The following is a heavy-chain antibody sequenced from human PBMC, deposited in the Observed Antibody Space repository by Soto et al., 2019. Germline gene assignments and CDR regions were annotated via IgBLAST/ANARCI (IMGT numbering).Heavy chain of an antibody. Sequence: QVQLVQSGAEMKEPGDSVRVSCEASGYTFTSYYIHWVRQAPGQGLEWMGWINPKFGDTTYAQDFQGRVSMTSDMSIRTVYKELSRLTSDDTAIYSCARNIDYYYGPGSGKGHGYWGQVTTVTVFS. J-gene: IGHJ6*02. D-gene: IGHD3-10*01. CDR1: GYTFTSYY. CDR2: INPKFGDT. CDR3: ARNIDYYYGPGSGKGHGY. V-gene: IGHV1-2*02.